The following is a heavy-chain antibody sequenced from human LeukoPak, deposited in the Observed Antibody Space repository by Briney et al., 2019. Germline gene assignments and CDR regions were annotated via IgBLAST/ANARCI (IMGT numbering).Heavy chain of an antibody. CDR3: ATGPYSSSWYGGFDY. J-gene: IGHJ4*02. V-gene: IGHV4-31*03. Sequence: LQTLSPTRPVSGGPLSSGGFYWGWVPQHPGKGLEWVWYIYYSGSTYYNPSLKSRVTISVDTSKNQFSLKLSSVTAADTAVYYCATGPYSSSWYGGFDYWGQGTLVTVSS. CDR1: GGPLSSGGFY. D-gene: IGHD6-13*01. CDR2: IYYSGST.